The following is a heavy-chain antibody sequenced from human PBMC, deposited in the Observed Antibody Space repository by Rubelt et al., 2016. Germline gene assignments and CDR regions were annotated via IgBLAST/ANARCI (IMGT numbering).Heavy chain of an antibody. D-gene: IGHD3-3*01. CDR1: GGSISTDTYY. CDR3: ARGPAFWSGYY. V-gene: IGHV4-39*01. Sequence: QLQLQESGPGLVKPSETLSLTCTVSGGSISTDTYYWSWIRQPPGQGLEWIGEINHGRGTNHNPSLKSRVTMSVDPSKNQLCRRWSLVTAADTAVCYCARGPAFWSGYYWGQGTLVTVSS. CDR2: INHGRGT. J-gene: IGHJ4*02.